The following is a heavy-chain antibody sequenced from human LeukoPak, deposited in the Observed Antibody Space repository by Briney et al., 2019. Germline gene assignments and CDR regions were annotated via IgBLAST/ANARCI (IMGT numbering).Heavy chain of an antibody. D-gene: IGHD6-13*01. CDR2: IYYSGST. V-gene: IGHV4-59*01. CDR1: GGSISSYY. CDR3: ARESDSSSPFDY. J-gene: IGHJ4*02. Sequence: PSETLSLTCTVSGGSISSYYWSWIRQPPGKGLEWIGYIYYSGSTNYNPSLKSRVTISVDTSKNQFSLKLSSVTAADTAVYYCARESDSSSPFDYWGQGTLVTVSS.